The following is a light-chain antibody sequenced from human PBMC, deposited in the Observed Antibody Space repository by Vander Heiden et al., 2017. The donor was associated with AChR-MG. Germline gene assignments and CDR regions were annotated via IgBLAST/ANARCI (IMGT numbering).Light chain of an antibody. V-gene: IGLV1-40*01. CDR2: GNS. J-gene: IGLJ3*02. Sequence: QSVLTQPPSVSGAPGQRVTISCTGSSSNIGAGYDVHWYQHLPGTAPKLLSYGNSNRPSGVPDRFSGSKSGTSASLAITGLQAEDEADYYCQSYDSSLSGRGVCGGGTKLKVL. CDR3: QSYDSSLSGRGV. CDR1: SSNIGAGYD.